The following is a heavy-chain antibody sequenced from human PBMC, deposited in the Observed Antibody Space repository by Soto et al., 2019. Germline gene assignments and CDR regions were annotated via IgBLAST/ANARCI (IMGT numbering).Heavy chain of an antibody. D-gene: IGHD6-6*01. Sequence: QVQLVQSGAEVKKPGSSVKVSCKASGGTFSSYTISWVRQAPGQGLEWMGRIIPILGIANYAQKCQGRVTITADKSTSTAYMELSSLRSEDTAVYYCARDLYSSSSPNDYWGQGTLVTVSS. J-gene: IGHJ4*02. CDR1: GGTFSSYT. CDR2: IIPILGIA. CDR3: ARDLYSSSSPNDY. V-gene: IGHV1-69*08.